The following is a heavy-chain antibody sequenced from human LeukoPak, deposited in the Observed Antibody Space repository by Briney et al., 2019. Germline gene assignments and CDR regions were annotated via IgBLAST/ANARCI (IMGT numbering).Heavy chain of an antibody. Sequence: PSETLSLTCTVSGGSISSSSYYWGWIRQPPGKGLEWIGSIYNSGSTYYNPSLKSRVTISVDTSKNQFSLKLRSVTAADTAVYYCAREQSNYYYMDVWGKGTTVTVSS. J-gene: IGHJ6*03. V-gene: IGHV4-39*07. CDR3: AREQSNYYYMDV. CDR1: GGSISSSSYY. CDR2: IYNSGST.